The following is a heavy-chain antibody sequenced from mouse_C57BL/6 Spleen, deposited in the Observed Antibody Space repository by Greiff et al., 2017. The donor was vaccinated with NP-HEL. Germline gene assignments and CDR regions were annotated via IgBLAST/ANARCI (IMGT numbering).Heavy chain of an antibody. CDR3: ARPNHRYYSNYVDWYFDV. CDR1: GFTFTDYY. V-gene: IGHV1-36*01. CDR2: VYPYNGGT. D-gene: IGHD2-5*01. Sequence: EVQLQESGPVLVKPGPSVKISCKASGFTFTDYYMHWVKQSHGKSLEWIGLVYPYNGGTSYNQKFKGKATLTVDTSSSTAYMELNSLTSEDSAVYYCARPNHRYYSNYVDWYFDVWGTGTTVTVSS. J-gene: IGHJ1*03.